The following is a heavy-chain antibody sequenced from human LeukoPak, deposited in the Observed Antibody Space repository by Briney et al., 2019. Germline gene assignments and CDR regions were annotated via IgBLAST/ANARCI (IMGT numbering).Heavy chain of an antibody. D-gene: IGHD1-26*01. V-gene: IGHV1-8*01. CDR1: GYTFTSYD. CDR3: ARALDSSGSYRPYDAFDI. CDR2: MNPNSGNT. J-gene: IGHJ3*02. Sequence: ASVKVSCKASGYTFTSYDINWVRQATGQGLEWMRWMNPNSGNTGYAQKFQGRVTMTRNTSISTAYMELSSLRSEDTAVYYCARALDSSGSYRPYDAFDIWGQGTMVTVSS.